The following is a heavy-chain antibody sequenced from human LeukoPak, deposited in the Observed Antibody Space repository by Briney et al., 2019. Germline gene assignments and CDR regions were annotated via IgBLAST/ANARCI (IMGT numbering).Heavy chain of an antibody. Sequence: GSLRLSCAASGFTFSSYAMSWVRQAPGKGLEWIGYIYYSGSTNYNPSLKSRVTISVDTSKNQFSLKLSSVTAADTAVYYCARAGHTVVRVYDYWGQGTLVTVSS. CDR2: IYYSGST. J-gene: IGHJ4*02. CDR3: ARAGHTVVRVYDY. D-gene: IGHD4-23*01. CDR1: GFTFSSYA. V-gene: IGHV4-59*01.